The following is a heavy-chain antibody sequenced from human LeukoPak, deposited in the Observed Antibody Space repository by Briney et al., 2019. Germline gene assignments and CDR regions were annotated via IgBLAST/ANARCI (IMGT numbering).Heavy chain of an antibody. J-gene: IGHJ4*02. CDR3: ARGYYGSGSYYNGALFWDY. D-gene: IGHD3-10*01. V-gene: IGHV4-59*08. CDR1: GGSISSYY. CDR2: IYYSGST. Sequence: SETLSLTCTVSGGSISSYYWSWIRQPPGKGLEWIGCIYYSGSTNYNPSLKSRVTISVDTSKNQFSLKLSSVTAADTAVYYCARGYYGSGSYYNGALFWDYWGQGTLVTVSS.